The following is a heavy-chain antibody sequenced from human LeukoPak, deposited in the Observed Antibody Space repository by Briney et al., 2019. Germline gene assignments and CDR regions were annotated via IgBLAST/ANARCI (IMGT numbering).Heavy chain of an antibody. CDR2: ISWNSGSI. J-gene: IGHJ4*02. V-gene: IGHV3-9*01. Sequence: GGSLRLSCAASGFTFDDYAMHWVRQAPGKGLEWVSGISWNSGSIGYADSVKGRFTISRDNSKNSLYLQMNSLRTDDTAFYYCAKGDYGGNSHYWGQGTLVTVSS. CDR3: AKGDYGGNSHY. D-gene: IGHD4-23*01. CDR1: GFTFDDYA.